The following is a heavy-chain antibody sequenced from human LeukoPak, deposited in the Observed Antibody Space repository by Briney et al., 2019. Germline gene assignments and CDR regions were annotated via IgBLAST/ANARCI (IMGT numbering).Heavy chain of an antibody. J-gene: IGHJ4*02. D-gene: IGHD4-17*01. CDR1: GFTFNNYA. Sequence: GGSLRLSCAASGFTFNNYAMNWVRQGPGEGLEWVSAISGTGSSTYYADSVKGRFTISRDNSKNTLYLQMNSLRAEDTAVYYCAKDPIYGIDYWGQGTLVTVSS. V-gene: IGHV3-23*01. CDR2: ISGTGSST. CDR3: AKDPIYGIDY.